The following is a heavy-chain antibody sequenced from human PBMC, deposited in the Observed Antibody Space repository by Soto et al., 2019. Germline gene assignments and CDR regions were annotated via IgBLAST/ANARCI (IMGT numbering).Heavy chain of an antibody. J-gene: IGHJ5*02. CDR3: ARIAAAGTYFWFDP. Sequence: ASVKVSCKASGYTFTSYAMHWVRQAPGQRLEWMGWINAGNGNTKYSQKFQGRVTITRDTSASTAYMELSSLRSEDTAVYYFARIAAAGTYFWFDPWGQGTLVTVSS. V-gene: IGHV1-3*01. CDR2: INAGNGNT. CDR1: GYTFTSYA. D-gene: IGHD6-13*01.